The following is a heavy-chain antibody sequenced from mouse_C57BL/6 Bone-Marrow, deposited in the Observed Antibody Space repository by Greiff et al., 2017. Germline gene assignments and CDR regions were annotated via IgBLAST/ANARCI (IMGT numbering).Heavy chain of an antibody. Sequence: QVQLKQSGAELVRPGTSVKVSCKASGYAFTKYLIEWVKQRPGQGLEWIGGINPGSGGTNYNEKFKGKATLTADKSSSTAYMPLSSLTSEDSEVDYCARSRNWHSWFAYWGQGTLVTVSA. CDR3: ARSRNWHSWFAY. CDR1: GYAFTKYL. J-gene: IGHJ3*01. D-gene: IGHD4-1*01. V-gene: IGHV1-54*01. CDR2: INPGSGGT.